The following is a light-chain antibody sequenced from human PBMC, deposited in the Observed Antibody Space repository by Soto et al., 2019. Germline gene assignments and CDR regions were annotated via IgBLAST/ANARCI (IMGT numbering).Light chain of an antibody. V-gene: IGKV1-39*01. CDR3: QQSYSPFWT. CDR2: GSS. Sequence: DIQMTQSPSSLSASVGDRVTITCRASQSISTHLNWYQQEPGKAPKLPIYGSSSLQSGVPSRFSGSGSGTDFTLTISSLQPEDFATYHCQQSYSPFWTFGHGTKVDIK. CDR1: QSISTH. J-gene: IGKJ1*01.